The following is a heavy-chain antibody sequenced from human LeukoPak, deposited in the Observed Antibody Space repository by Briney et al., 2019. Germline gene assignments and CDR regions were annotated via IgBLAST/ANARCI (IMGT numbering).Heavy chain of an antibody. V-gene: IGHV3-21*01. CDR2: ISSSSSYI. CDR1: GFTFSSYS. CDR3: ARDKSSSWYETYDY. J-gene: IGHJ4*02. Sequence: GGSLRLSCAASGFTFSSYSMNWVRQAPGKGLEWVSSISSSSSYIYYADSVKGRFTISRDNAKNSPYLQMNSLRAEDTAVYYCARDKSSSWYETYDYWGQGTLVTVSS. D-gene: IGHD6-13*01.